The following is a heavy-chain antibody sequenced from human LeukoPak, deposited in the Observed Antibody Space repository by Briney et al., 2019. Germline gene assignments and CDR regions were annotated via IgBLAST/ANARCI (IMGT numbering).Heavy chain of an antibody. CDR1: GDSVSSNSAV. CDR2: TYYRSKWYN. CDR3: ARDSGISPGGVLNNFDS. Sequence: LQTLSLTCAISGDSVSSNSAVWNWIRQSPSRGLEWLGRTYYRSKWYNDYAVSVKSRMSINPDTPKNQFSLQLNSVTPEDTAVYYCARDSGISPGGVLNNFDSWGQGTLVTVSS. V-gene: IGHV6-1*01. D-gene: IGHD6-13*01. J-gene: IGHJ4*02.